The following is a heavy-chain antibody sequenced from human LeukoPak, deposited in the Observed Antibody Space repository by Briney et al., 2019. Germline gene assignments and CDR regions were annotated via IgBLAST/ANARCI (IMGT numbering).Heavy chain of an antibody. J-gene: IGHJ6*02. V-gene: IGHV3-21*06. D-gene: IGHD4-17*01. CDR2: ISSSSTYI. CDR1: RFTFSSYA. CDR3: ARGTMTTVTTEYYYGLGV. Sequence: PGGSLRLSCTASRFTFSSYAMIWDRQAPGKGLEWVSSISSSSTYIYYADSVKGRFTISRDDAKNSLFLQMNSLRADDTAVYYCARGTMTTVTTEYYYGLGVWGQGTTVTVSS.